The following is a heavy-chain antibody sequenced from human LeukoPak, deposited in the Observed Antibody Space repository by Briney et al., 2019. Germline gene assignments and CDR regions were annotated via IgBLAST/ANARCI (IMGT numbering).Heavy chain of an antibody. D-gene: IGHD3-10*01. V-gene: IGHV3-7*03. CDR1: GFTFSSYW. Sequence: GGSLRLSCAASGFTFSSYWMSWVRQAPGKGLEWLANIKQDGSEKYYVDSVKGRFTISRDNAKNSLYLQMNSLRAEDTAVYYCARDQGSGSRAFDIWGQGTMVTVSS. J-gene: IGHJ3*02. CDR2: IKQDGSEK. CDR3: ARDQGSGSRAFDI.